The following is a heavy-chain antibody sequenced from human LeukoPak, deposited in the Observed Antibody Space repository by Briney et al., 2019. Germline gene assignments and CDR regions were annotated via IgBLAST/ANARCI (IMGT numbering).Heavy chain of an antibody. V-gene: IGHV4-39*07. CDR2: IYYSGST. J-gene: IGHJ6*03. CDR3: AREVTDRPYYYYYMDV. CDR1: GGSISSSSYY. Sequence: SETLSLTCTVSGGSISSSSYYWGWIRQPPGKGLEWIGSIYYSGSTYYNPSLKSRVTISVDTSKNQFSLKLSSVTAADTAVYYCAREVTDRPYYYYYMDVWGKGTTVTVSS.